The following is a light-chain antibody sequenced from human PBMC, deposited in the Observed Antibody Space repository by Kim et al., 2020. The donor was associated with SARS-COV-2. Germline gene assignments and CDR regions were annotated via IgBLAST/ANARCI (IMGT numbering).Light chain of an antibody. V-gene: IGKV1-16*02. J-gene: IGKJ4*01. Sequence: DIQMTQSPPSLSASVGDRVTITCQASQDINTYLVWYQQKPGEAPKSLIYGSSNLQSGVPTKFSGSGSGTHFTLTISSLQSEDFATYYCQQYRAYPLTFGGGTKVEIK. CDR1: QDINTY. CDR3: QQYRAYPLT. CDR2: GSS.